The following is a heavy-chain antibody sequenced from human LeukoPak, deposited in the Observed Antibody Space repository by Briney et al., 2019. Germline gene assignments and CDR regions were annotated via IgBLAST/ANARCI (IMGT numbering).Heavy chain of an antibody. J-gene: IGHJ4*02. Sequence: GGSLRLSCAASGFTFSNYWMSWVRQAPGKGLEWVANINQDGSEKYYVGSVKGRFTISRDNAKNSLYLQMNSLSAEDTSVYYCARGYRLNWGQGALVTVSS. D-gene: IGHD3-16*01. V-gene: IGHV3-7*01. CDR2: INQDGSEK. CDR1: GFTFSNYW. CDR3: ARGYRLN.